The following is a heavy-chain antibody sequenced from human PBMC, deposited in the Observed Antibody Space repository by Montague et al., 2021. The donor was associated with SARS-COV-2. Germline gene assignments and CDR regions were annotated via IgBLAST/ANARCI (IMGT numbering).Heavy chain of an antibody. Sequence: SETRSLTCAVYGGSFSDYFWTWIRQPPGKGLEWIGEINHRGTSNYNPSLKSRVSISVDTSKNQFSLYLGSVTAADTAVYYCARGRQHFNMIVVVMTGGEYYFDDWGQGTLVTVSS. D-gene: IGHD3-22*01. CDR1: GGSFSDYF. CDR3: ARGRQHFNMIVVVMTGGEYYFDD. J-gene: IGHJ4*02. V-gene: IGHV4-34*01. CDR2: INHRGTS.